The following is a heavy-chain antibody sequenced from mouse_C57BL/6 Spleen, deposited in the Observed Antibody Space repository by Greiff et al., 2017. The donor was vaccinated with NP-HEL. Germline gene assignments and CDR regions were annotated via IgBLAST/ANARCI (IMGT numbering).Heavy chain of an antibody. CDR3: ARPIYYDYDEDFDY. D-gene: IGHD2-4*01. Sequence: VQLRQPGTELVKPGASVKLSCKASGYTFTSYWMHWVKQRPGQGLEWIGNINPSNGGTNYNEKFKSKATLTVDKSSSTAYMQLSSLTSEDSAVYYCARPIYYDYDEDFDYWGQGTTLTVSS. V-gene: IGHV1-53*01. CDR1: GYTFTSYW. CDR2: INPSNGGT. J-gene: IGHJ2*01.